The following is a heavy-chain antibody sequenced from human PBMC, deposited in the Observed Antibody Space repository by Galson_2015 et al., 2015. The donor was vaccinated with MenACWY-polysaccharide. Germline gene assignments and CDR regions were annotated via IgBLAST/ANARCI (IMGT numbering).Heavy chain of an antibody. CDR1: GFSFSTYW. Sequence: SLRLSCAASGFSFSTYWMHWVRHAPGKGLVWVSRINADGSATGYADSVRGRFTISRDNAKNTLYLEMNSLRAEDTAVYYCARAPPHHCTTTSCPGRNAFDIWGQGTIVTVSS. D-gene: IGHD2-2*01. CDR2: INADGSAT. V-gene: IGHV3-74*01. J-gene: IGHJ3*02. CDR3: ARAPPHHCTTTSCPGRNAFDI.